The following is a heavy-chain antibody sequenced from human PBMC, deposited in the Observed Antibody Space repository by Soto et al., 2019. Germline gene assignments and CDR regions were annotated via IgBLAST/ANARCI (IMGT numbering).Heavy chain of an antibody. V-gene: IGHV3-11*05. Sequence: QVQLVESGGGLVKPGGSLRLSCAASGFTFSDHYMSWIRQAPGQGLEWFSYISSSSSYTNYADSVKGRFTISRDNAKNSLHLQRNILRAEATAVYYCARMGSSNIFDYWGQGTLVTVSS. CDR2: ISSSSSYT. J-gene: IGHJ4*02. CDR3: ARMGSSNIFDY. CDR1: GFTFSDHY. D-gene: IGHD6-13*01.